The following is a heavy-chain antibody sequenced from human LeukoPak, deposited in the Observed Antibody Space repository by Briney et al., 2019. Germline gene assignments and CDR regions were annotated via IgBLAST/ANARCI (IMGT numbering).Heavy chain of an antibody. CDR3: ARGDSSGYYPSYYYMDV. D-gene: IGHD3-22*01. V-gene: IGHV3-11*01. J-gene: IGHJ6*03. Sequence: PGGSLRLSCAASGFTFSDYYMSWIRQAPEKGLEWVSYISSSGSTIYYADSVKGRFTISRDNAKNSLYLQMNSLRAEDTAVYYCARGDSSGYYPSYYYMDVWGKGTTVTVSS. CDR2: ISSSGSTI. CDR1: GFTFSDYY.